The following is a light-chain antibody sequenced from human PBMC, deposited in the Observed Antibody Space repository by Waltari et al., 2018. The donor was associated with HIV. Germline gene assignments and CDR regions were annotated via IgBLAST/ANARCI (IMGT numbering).Light chain of an antibody. V-gene: IGLV2-14*01. CDR1: RSDVGGYTY. CDR2: EVS. Sequence: QSALTQPASVSGSPGQSITISCTGTRSDVGGYTYVSWYQQHPGKAPKLMISEVSNRPSGVTNRFSGSKSGNTASLTISGLQVEDEADYYCSSYTSSSTLYVFGTGTKVTVL. CDR3: SSYTSSSTLYV. J-gene: IGLJ1*01.